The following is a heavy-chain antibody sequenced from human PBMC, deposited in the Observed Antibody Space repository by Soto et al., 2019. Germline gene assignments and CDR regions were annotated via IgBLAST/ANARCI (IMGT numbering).Heavy chain of an antibody. CDR3: ASPSSGSGNSC. CDR1: GYTFSNYL. V-gene: IGHV1-3*01. CDR2: INAGHGNT. J-gene: IGHJ4*01. Sequence: QVQLVQSGAEVKKPGASVKVSCKASGYTFSNYLLHWVRQAPGQRLEWMGWINAGHGNTKYSQKFQGRVTIPMVKYAGTAYMELSGLRSEDTAVSYFASPSSGSGNSCWGHGTVVTVSS. D-gene: IGHD3-10*01.